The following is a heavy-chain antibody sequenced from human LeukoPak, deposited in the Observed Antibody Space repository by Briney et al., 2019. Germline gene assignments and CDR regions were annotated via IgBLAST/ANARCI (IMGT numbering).Heavy chain of an antibody. CDR1: GYTFSSYG. D-gene: IGHD3-16*01. CDR3: ARVRYRLAETYIDY. V-gene: IGHV1-18*01. J-gene: IGHJ4*02. Sequence: ASVKVSCKASGYTFSSYGISWVRQAPGQGLEWMGWISAYNGNTNYAQKLQGRVTMTTDTSTSTAYMEVRSLRSDDTAVYYCARVRYRLAETYIDYWGQGTLVTVSS. CDR2: ISAYNGNT.